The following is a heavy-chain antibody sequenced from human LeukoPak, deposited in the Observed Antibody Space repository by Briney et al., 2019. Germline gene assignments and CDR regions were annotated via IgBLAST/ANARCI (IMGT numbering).Heavy chain of an antibody. CDR1: GYTFTSFA. J-gene: IGHJ4*02. CDR3: ARWALGSSWSRYFDY. D-gene: IGHD6-13*01. Sequence: GASVKVSCKASGYTFTSFAMHWVRQAPGQRLEWMGWINAGNGNTKYSQRFQGRVTITRDTSASTAYMKLSSLRSEDTAVYYCARWALGSSWSRYFDYWGQGTLVTVSS. V-gene: IGHV1-3*01. CDR2: INAGNGNT.